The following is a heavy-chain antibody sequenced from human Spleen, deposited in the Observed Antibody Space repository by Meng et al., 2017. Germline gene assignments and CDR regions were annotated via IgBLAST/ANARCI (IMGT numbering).Heavy chain of an antibody. V-gene: IGHV1-46*01. J-gene: IGHJ4*03. CDR3: AREMPMTCYFDQ. CDR2: INPSGGST. CDR1: GYTFTSNY. Sequence: QVQLVKSGAEVKKPGASVSVSCKASGYTFTSNYMHWVRQAPGQGLEWMGIINPSGGSTSYAQKFQGRVIMPRDTSTSTVYMELSSLGSEDTAVYYCAREMPMTCYFDQWGQGTLVTVSS. D-gene: IGHD3-22*01.